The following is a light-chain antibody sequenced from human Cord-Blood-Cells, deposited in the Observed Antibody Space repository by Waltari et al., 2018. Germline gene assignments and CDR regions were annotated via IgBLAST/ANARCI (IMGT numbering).Light chain of an antibody. J-gene: IGKJ2*01. CDR1: QSLVYSDGNTY. CDR3: MQGTHWPPT. V-gene: IGKV2-30*01. CDR2: KVS. Sequence: DVVMTQSQLSLPVTLGQPASISCRSSQSLVYSDGNTYLNWFPQRPGQSPRRLIYKVSNRDSGVPDRFSGSESGTDFTLKISRVEAEDVGVYYCMQGTHWPPTFGQGTKLEIK.